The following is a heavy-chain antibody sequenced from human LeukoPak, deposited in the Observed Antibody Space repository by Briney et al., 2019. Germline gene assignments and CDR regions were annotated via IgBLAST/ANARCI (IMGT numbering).Heavy chain of an antibody. Sequence: GESLKISCKGSGYSFTTYWIGWVRQMPGKGLEWMGIIYPTDSDTRYSPSFQGQVTISADKSISTAYLQWSSLKASDTAMYYCARHRRKTIIGTASSRGFDYWGQGTLVTVSS. J-gene: IGHJ4*02. D-gene: IGHD3-22*01. CDR2: IYPTDSDT. CDR3: ARHRRKTIIGTASSRGFDY. V-gene: IGHV5-51*01. CDR1: GYSFTTYW.